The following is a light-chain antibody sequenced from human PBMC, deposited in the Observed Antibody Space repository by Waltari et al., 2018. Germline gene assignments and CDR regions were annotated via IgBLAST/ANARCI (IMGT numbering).Light chain of an antibody. CDR1: QSVSSSY. CDR2: GAS. J-gene: IGKJ2*03. CDR3: QQYSNWPLYS. V-gene: IGKV3-15*01. Sequence: EIVLTQSPGTLSLSPGERATLSCRASQSVSSSYLAWYQQKPGQAPRLLIYGASNRAAGIPARFSGSGSGTEFTLTISSLQSEDFALYHCQQYSNWPLYSFGQGTKLEIK.